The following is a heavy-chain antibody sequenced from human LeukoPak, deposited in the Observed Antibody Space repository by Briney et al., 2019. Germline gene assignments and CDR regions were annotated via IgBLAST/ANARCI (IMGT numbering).Heavy chain of an antibody. Sequence: SETLSLTCTVSDGSVSSSSYYWGCIRQPPGKGLEWIGSISYSGSTYYNPPLKSRVTMSVDTSKNQFSLKLSSVTAADTAVYYCARDQIEMATIMDYYYGMDVWGQGTTVTVSS. CDR1: DGSVSSSSYY. CDR3: ARDQIEMATIMDYYYGMDV. V-gene: IGHV4-39*02. CDR2: ISYSGST. J-gene: IGHJ6*02. D-gene: IGHD5-24*01.